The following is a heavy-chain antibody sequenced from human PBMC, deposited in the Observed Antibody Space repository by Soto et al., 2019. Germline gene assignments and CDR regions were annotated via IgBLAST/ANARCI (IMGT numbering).Heavy chain of an antibody. J-gene: IGHJ4*02. CDR2: IIPIFGTA. Sequence: QVQLVQSGAEVKKPGSSVKVSCKASGGTFSSYAISWVRQAPGQGLEWMGGIIPIFGTANYAQKFQGRVTITADESTSTAYMELSSLRSEDTAVYYCARDPGYCSGGSCYSVARGHFDYWGQGTLFTVSS. CDR1: GGTFSSYA. D-gene: IGHD2-15*01. CDR3: ARDPGYCSGGSCYSVARGHFDY. V-gene: IGHV1-69*01.